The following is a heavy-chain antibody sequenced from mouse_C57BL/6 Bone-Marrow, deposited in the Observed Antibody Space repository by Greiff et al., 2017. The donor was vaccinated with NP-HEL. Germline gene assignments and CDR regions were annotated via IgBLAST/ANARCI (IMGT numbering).Heavy chain of an antibody. Sequence: QVQLQQPGAELVKPGASVKLSCKASGYTFTSYWMHWVKQRPGQGLEWIGMIHPNSGSTNYNEKFKSKATLTVDKSSSTAYMQLSSLTSEDSAVYYCARRGYSNYPSWFAYWGQGTLVTVSA. CDR1: GYTFTSYW. D-gene: IGHD2-5*01. CDR2: IHPNSGST. V-gene: IGHV1-64*01. CDR3: ARRGYSNYPSWFAY. J-gene: IGHJ3*01.